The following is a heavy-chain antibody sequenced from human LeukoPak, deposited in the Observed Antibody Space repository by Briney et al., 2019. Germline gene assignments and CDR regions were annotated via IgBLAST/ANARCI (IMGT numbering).Heavy chain of an antibody. Sequence: RAGGSLRLSCAASGFTFSSYSMNWVRQAPGKGLEWVSSISSSSSYIYYADSVKGRFTISRDNAKNSLYLQMNSLRAEDTAVYYCASPPLGGYSGSPVDYWGQGTLVTVSS. J-gene: IGHJ4*02. CDR1: GFTFSSYS. CDR3: ASPPLGGYSGSPVDY. CDR2: ISSSSSYI. D-gene: IGHD1-26*01. V-gene: IGHV3-21*01.